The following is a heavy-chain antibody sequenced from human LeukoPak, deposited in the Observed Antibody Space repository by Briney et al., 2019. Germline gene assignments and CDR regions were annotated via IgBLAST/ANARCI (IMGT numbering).Heavy chain of an antibody. V-gene: IGHV1-18*01. CDR2: ISAYNGNT. CDR3: ARVPHYGGSGSYYVY. Sequence: ASVKVSCTASGYTFTSYDISWVRQAPGQGLEWMGWISAYNGNTNYAQKLQGRVTMTTDTSTSTAYMELSRLRSDDTAVYYCARVPHYGGSGSYYVYWGQGTLVTVSS. CDR1: GYTFTSYD. D-gene: IGHD3-10*01. J-gene: IGHJ4*02.